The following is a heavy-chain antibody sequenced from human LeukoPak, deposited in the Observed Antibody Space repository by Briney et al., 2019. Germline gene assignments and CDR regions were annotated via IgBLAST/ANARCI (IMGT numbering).Heavy chain of an antibody. D-gene: IGHD1-26*01. CDR1: GGSIGSSSYY. CDR3: ATTKGGFDY. V-gene: IGHV4-39*01. J-gene: IGHJ4*02. Sequence: SETLSLTCTVTGGSIGSSSYYWGWIRQPPGKGLEWIGSIYYSGSTYCNPSLKSRVTISVDTSKNQFPLKLSSVTAADTAVYYCATTKGGFDYWGQGTLVTVSS. CDR2: IYYSGST.